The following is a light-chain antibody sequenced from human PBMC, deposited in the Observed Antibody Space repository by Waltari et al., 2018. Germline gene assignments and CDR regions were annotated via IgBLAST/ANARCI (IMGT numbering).Light chain of an antibody. J-gene: IGLJ1*01. CDR2: EVT. CDR1: SGYLGS. V-gene: IGLV2-8*01. CDR3: TSDTGSDFYV. Sequence: QSALTQPPSASGSPGQSVTISCTGTSGYLGSVSWYQQHPGKAPKLLIYEVTKRPSGVPDRFCASASGNTASLTVAGLQAEDEADYYCTSDTGSDFYVFGTGTKVTVL.